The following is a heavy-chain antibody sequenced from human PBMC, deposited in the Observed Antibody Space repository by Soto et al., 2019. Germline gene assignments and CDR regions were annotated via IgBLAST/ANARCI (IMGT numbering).Heavy chain of an antibody. CDR1: GYNFTNFY. Sequence: ASVKVSCKTSGYNFTNFYINWVRQAPGRGLVWMGWMNPSSGETGSAQNFQGRVTMTRDISTRTFFMQLTSLRSEDTAIYYCARLAEYCNGIKCYSNFDFWGRGTQVTVSS. V-gene: IGHV1-8*01. CDR2: MNPSSGET. J-gene: IGHJ4*01. D-gene: IGHD2-15*01. CDR3: ARLAEYCNGIKCYSNFDF.